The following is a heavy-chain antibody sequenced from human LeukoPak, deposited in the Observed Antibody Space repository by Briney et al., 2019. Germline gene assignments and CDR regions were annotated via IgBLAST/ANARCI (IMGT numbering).Heavy chain of an antibody. D-gene: IGHD3-16*02. V-gene: IGHV3-15*01. Sequence: GGSLRLSCAASGLTFSNAWMSWVRQAPGQGLEWVARIKSKTDGETTDYAAPVKGRFTISRDDSKNTLYLQMNSLKTEDTAAYYCTTDYYDYVWGSYRPDYWGQGTLVTVSS. J-gene: IGHJ4*02. CDR3: TTDYYDYVWGSYRPDY. CDR2: IKSKTDGETT. CDR1: GLTFSNAW.